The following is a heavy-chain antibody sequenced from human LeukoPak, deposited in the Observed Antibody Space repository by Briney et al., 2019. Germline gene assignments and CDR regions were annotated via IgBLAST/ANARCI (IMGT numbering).Heavy chain of an antibody. CDR2: IIPIFGTA. CDR1: GGTFSSYA. Sequence: SVKVSCKASGGTFSSYAISWVRQAPGQGLEWMGGIIPIFGTANYAQKFQGRVTITADESTSTAYMELSSLRSEDTAVYYCARIAVRGVIIHYHFDYWGQGTLVTVSS. CDR3: ARIAVRGVIIHYHFDY. V-gene: IGHV1-69*01. D-gene: IGHD3-10*01. J-gene: IGHJ4*02.